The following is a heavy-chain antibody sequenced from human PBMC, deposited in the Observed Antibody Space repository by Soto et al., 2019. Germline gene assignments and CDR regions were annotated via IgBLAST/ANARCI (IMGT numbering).Heavy chain of an antibody. V-gene: IGHV3-9*01. D-gene: IGHD2-2*01. CDR2: ISWNSGSI. CDR1: GFSFNDYA. J-gene: IGHJ4*02. Sequence: EVQLVESGGGLVQPGRSLRISCAASGFSFNDYAMHWVRQAPGKGLEWVSGISWNSGSIGYADFVKGRFTSSRDNAKKSLYLEMNSLRPEDTALYYCAKGLAGSTSRPFHYWGQGTLVTVSS. CDR3: AKGLAGSTSRPFHY.